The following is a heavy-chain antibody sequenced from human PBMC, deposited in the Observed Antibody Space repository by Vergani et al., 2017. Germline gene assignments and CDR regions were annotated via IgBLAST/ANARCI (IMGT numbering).Heavy chain of an antibody. Sequence: EVQLLESGGGLVQPGGSLRLSCAASGFTFSSYAMSWVRQAPGKGLEWVSYISSSSSYTNYADSVKGRFTISRDNAKNSLYLQMNSLGAEDTAVYYCARDLRRHRPYYYGMDVWGQGTTVTVSS. J-gene: IGHJ6*02. V-gene: IGHV3-48*04. CDR1: GFTFSSYA. CDR3: ARDLRRHRPYYYGMDV. CDR2: ISSSSSYT.